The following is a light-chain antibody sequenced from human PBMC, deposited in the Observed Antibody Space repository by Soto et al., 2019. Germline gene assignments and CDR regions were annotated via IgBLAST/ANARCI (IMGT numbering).Light chain of an antibody. CDR3: CSLARSGALL. CDR1: SSDVGSYNL. Sequence: QSALTQPASVSGSTGQSITISCNGTSSDVGSYNLVSWYQQYPGKAPKLMIYDGNERPSGVSNRVSGSKSGDTASLTISGLQPEDEAEYYCCSLARSGALLFGGGTKVTVL. V-gene: IGLV2-23*01. J-gene: IGLJ2*01. CDR2: DGN.